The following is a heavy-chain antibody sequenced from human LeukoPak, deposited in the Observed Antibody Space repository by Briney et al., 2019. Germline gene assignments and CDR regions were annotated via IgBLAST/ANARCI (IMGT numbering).Heavy chain of an antibody. CDR3: AKVKVVGYSTFDY. D-gene: IGHD3-22*01. V-gene: IGHV3-23*01. Sequence: GGSLRLSCAASGFTFSSYAMSWVRQAPGKGLEWVSTISGSGGTTYYADSVKGRFTISRDNSKNTLYLQMNSLRAEDTAVYYCAKVKVVGYSTFDYWGQGTLVTVSP. CDR1: GFTFSSYA. CDR2: ISGSGGTT. J-gene: IGHJ4*02.